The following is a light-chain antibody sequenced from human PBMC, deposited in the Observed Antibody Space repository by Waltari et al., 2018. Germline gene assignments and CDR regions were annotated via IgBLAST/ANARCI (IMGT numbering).Light chain of an antibody. CDR2: ENR. Sequence: QSVLTQPPSVSAAPGQRVTISCSGASSTSGHNYVSWYRQLPGTAPKLLIYENRERPSGIPGRFSGSKSGTSATLDITGLQAGDEADYYCGTWDSSLSGAVFGGGTHLTVL. CDR3: GTWDSSLSGAV. V-gene: IGLV1-51*02. CDR1: SSTSGHNY. J-gene: IGLJ7*01.